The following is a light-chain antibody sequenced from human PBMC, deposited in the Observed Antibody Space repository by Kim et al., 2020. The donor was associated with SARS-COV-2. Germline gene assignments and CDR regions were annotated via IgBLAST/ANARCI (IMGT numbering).Light chain of an antibody. CDR3: QQYNSYLTWT. V-gene: IGKV1-5*03. J-gene: IGKJ1*01. Sequence: SVGDRVTITCRASQTISSWLAWYQQKPGYAPKLLIYKASILETGVPSRFSGSGSGTEFTLTISSLQPDDFATYYCQQYNSYLTWTFGQGTKVDIK. CDR1: QTISSW. CDR2: KAS.